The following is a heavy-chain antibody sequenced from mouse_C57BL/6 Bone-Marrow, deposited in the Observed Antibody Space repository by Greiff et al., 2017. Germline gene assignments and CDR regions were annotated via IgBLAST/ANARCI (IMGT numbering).Heavy chain of an antibody. J-gene: IGHJ2*01. Sequence: SGAELARPGASVKLSCKASGYTFTSYGLSWVKQRTGQGLEWIGEIYPRSGNTYYNEKFKGKATLTADKSSSTAYMELRSLTSEDSAVYFCASFYYYGSSYDYWGQGTTLTVSS. CDR3: ASFYYYGSSYDY. V-gene: IGHV1-81*01. D-gene: IGHD1-1*01. CDR2: IYPRSGNT. CDR1: GYTFTSYG.